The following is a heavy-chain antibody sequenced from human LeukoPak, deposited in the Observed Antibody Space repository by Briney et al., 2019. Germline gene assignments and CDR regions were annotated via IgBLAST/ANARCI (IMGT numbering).Heavy chain of an antibody. J-gene: IGHJ4*02. D-gene: IGHD2-2*01. CDR3: ARVSLPLKGYCSSTSCYRSRSPLDY. CDR1: GYTFTSYY. V-gene: IGHV1-46*01. CDR2: INPSGGST. Sequence: VASVNVSCKASGYTFTSYYMHWVRQAPGQGLEWMGIINPSGGSTSYAQKFQGRVTMTRDTSTSTVYMELSSLGSEDTAVYYCARVSLPLKGYCSSTSCYRSRSPLDYWGQGTLVTVSS.